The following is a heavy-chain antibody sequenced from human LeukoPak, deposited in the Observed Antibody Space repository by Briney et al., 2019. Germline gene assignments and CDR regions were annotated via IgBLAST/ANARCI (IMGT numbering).Heavy chain of an antibody. CDR3: ARGGMATILFDY. D-gene: IGHD5-24*01. J-gene: IGHJ4*02. CDR2: IFHSGNS. V-gene: IGHV4-38-2*02. Sequence: SETLSLTCTVSAYSISSGYYWGWIRQPPGKGLEWIGSIFHSGNSYYNPSLKSRVIMSVDTSKNQFSLNLSSMTAADTAVYYCARGGMATILFDYWGQGTLVTVSS. CDR1: AYSISSGYY.